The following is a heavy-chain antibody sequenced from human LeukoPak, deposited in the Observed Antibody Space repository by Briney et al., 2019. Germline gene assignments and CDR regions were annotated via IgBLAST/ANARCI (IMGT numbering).Heavy chain of an antibody. D-gene: IGHD3-10*01. CDR1: GGTFSSYA. Sequence: ASVKVSCKASGGTFSSYAISWVRQAPGQGLEWMGGIIPIFGTANYAQEFQGRVTITADESTSTAYMELSSLRSEDTAVYYCARVPYFSGSGSYHNWFDPWGQGTLVTVSS. J-gene: IGHJ5*02. CDR2: IIPIFGTA. V-gene: IGHV1-69*13. CDR3: ARVPYFSGSGSYHNWFDP.